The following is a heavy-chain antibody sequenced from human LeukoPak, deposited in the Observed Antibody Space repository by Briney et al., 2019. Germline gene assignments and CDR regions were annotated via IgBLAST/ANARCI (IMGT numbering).Heavy chain of an antibody. CDR1: GYTFTGYY. D-gene: IGHD2-15*01. V-gene: IGHV1-2*02. CDR3: AADSGGNDAFDI. Sequence: ASVKVSCKASGYTFTGYYMHWVRQAPGQGLEWMGWINPNSGGTNYAQKFQERVTITRDMSTSTAYMELSSLRSEDTAVYYCAADSGGNDAFDIWGQGTMVTVSS. J-gene: IGHJ3*02. CDR2: INPNSGGT.